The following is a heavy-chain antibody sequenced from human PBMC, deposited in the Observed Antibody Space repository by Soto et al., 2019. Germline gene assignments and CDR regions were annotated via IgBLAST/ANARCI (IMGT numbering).Heavy chain of an antibody. CDR1: GDTLRTHS. CDR3: AAGDSSDTGDP. D-gene: IGHD5-18*01. CDR2: TTPMMGTT. Sequence: QVQLVQSGAEVKKPGSSVKVSCKASGDTLRTHSISWVRKAPGQGLEWMGGTTPMMGTTDYAEKFQGRVTITADESTTTSYMELSSLRPDDTAVYYCAAGDSSDTGDPWGQGSLVTVS. V-gene: IGHV1-69*01. J-gene: IGHJ5*02.